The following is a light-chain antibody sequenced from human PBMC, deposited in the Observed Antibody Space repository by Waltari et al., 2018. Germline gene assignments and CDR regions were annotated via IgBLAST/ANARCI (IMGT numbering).Light chain of an antibody. V-gene: IGKV3-15*01. CDR3: QHYNNWPPGTT. CDR2: AAS. CDR1: QSVSIN. Sequence: EIVMTQSPVTLSVSPGERATLPCRASQSVSINLAWYQQNPGQAPRLLIYAASTRATDVPARFSGSGSGTEFTLTISSLQSEDFAVYYCQHYNNWPPGTTFGQGTKLEIK. J-gene: IGKJ1*01.